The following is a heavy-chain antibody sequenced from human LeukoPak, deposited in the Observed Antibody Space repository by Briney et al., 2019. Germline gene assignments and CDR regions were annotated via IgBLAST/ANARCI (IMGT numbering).Heavy chain of an antibody. CDR3: ARVSYDCGFDY. CDR1: EFSFSSFA. CDR2: ISGSGGST. D-gene: IGHD5-12*01. Sequence: GGSLRLSCAASEFSFSSFAMSWVRQAPGKGLEWVSVISGSGGSTNYADSVKGRFTISRDNPKNTLYLQMNNLRAEDTAVYYCARVSYDCGFDYWGQGALVTVSS. V-gene: IGHV3-23*01. J-gene: IGHJ4*02.